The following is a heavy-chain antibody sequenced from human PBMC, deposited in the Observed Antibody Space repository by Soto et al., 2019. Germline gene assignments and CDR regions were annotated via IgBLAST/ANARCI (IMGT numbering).Heavy chain of an antibody. CDR3: ARGDIVVVVAEDWFDP. CDR1: GYTFTSYA. Sequence: ASVKVSCKASGYTFTSYAMHWVRQAPGQRLEWMGWINAGNGNTKYSRKFQGRVTITRDTSASTAYMELSSLRSEDTAVYYCARGDIVVVVAEDWFDPWGQGTLVTVSS. V-gene: IGHV1-3*01. J-gene: IGHJ5*02. CDR2: INAGNGNT. D-gene: IGHD2-15*01.